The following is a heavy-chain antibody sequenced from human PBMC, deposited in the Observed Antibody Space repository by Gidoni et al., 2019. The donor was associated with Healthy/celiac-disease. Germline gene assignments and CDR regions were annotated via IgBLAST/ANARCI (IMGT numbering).Heavy chain of an antibody. CDR2: ISAYNGNT. V-gene: IGHV1-18*01. J-gene: IGHJ2*01. CDR3: ARQGDQLGMAPYWYFDL. D-gene: IGHD7-27*01. CDR1: GYTFTSYG. Sequence: QVQLVQSGAEVKKPGASVKVSCKASGYTFTSYGISWVRQAPGQGLEWMGWISAYNGNTNYAQKLQGRVTMTTDTTTSTAYMELRSLGSDDTAVYYCARQGDQLGMAPYWYFDLWGRGTLVTVSS.